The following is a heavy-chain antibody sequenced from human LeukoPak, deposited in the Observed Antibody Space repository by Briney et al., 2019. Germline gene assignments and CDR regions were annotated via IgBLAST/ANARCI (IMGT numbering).Heavy chain of an antibody. CDR1: GFTFSSYW. CDR2: INTDGSST. J-gene: IGHJ6*03. V-gene: IGHV3-74*01. CDR3: ARDPHYYYMDV. Sequence: GGSLRLSCAASGFTFSSYWMHWVRQAPGKGLVWVSRINTDGSSTSYADSVKGRFTISRDNAKNTLYLQMNSLRAEDTAVYYCARDPHYYYMDVWGKGTTVTVSS.